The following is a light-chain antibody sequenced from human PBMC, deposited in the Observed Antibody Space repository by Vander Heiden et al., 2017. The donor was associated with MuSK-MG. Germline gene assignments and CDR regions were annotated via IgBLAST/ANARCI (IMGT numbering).Light chain of an antibody. J-gene: IGKJ3*01. CDR3: QQYGSSPFT. Sequence: IVLTQSPGTLSLSPGERATLSCRASQSVSSSYLAWYQQKPGRAPRLLIYDASSRATGIPDRFSGSGSGTDFTLTISRLQPEDFAVYYCQQYGSSPFTFGQGTKVDIK. CDR2: DAS. V-gene: IGKV3-20*01. CDR1: QSVSSSY.